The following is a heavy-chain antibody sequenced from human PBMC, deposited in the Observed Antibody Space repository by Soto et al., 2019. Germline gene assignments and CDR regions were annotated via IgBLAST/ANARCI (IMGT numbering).Heavy chain of an antibody. V-gene: IGHV5-51*01. Sequence: PGESLKISCKGSGYSFTSYWIGWVRQMPGKGLEWMGIIYPGDSDTRYSPSFQGQVTISADKSISTAYLQWSSLKASDTAMYYCAKLVVPAAMWRDPYYYYGMDVWGQGTTVTVSS. D-gene: IGHD2-2*01. CDR1: GYSFTSYW. J-gene: IGHJ6*02. CDR3: AKLVVPAAMWRDPYYYYGMDV. CDR2: IYPGDSDT.